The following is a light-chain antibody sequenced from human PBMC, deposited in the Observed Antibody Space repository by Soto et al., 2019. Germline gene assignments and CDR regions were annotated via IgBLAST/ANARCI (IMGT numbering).Light chain of an antibody. CDR2: GVS. V-gene: IGKV3-20*01. CDR1: QNIRNNF. Sequence: EIVLTQSPGTLSLSPGERATLSCRASQNIRNNFLAWYHQEPGQAPRLLVYGVSTRAAGIPDRFSGSGSATDFTLTISRLEPEDCGVFYCQQYESSVYTFGQGTKLEIK. CDR3: QQYESSVYT. J-gene: IGKJ2*01.